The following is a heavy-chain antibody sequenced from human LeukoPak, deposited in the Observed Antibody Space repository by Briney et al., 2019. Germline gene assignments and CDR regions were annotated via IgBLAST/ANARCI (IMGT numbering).Heavy chain of an antibody. CDR2: IFGSGGSA. CDR3: AKTTTGYSSGRYPGWPADS. J-gene: IGHJ4*02. CDR1: GFTFNTYA. Sequence: TGGSLRLSCAASGFTFNTYAMYWVRQAPGKGLEWVSGIFGSGGSARYADSVKGRFTISRDNSKNTVYLQMNSLRAEDTAVYYCAKTTTGYSSGRYPGWPADSWGQGALVTVSS. V-gene: IGHV3-23*01. D-gene: IGHD6-19*01.